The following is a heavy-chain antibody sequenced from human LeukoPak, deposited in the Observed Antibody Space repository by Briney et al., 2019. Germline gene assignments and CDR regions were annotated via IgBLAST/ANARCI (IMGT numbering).Heavy chain of an antibody. D-gene: IGHD4-23*01. Sequence: SETLSLTCTVYGGSISSGGYDWSWIRQHPGKGLDWIGHIYYSGSTYYNPSLKNLLTISVDTSKNQFSLKLSSVTAADTAVYDCARELWWYRNLDYWGQGTLVTVSS. CDR3: ARELWWYRNLDY. V-gene: IGHV4-31*01. CDR1: GGSISSGGYD. CDR2: IYYSGST. J-gene: IGHJ4*02.